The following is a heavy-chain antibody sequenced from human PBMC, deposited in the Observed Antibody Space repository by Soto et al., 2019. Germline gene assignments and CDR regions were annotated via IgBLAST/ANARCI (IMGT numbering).Heavy chain of an antibody. J-gene: IGHJ6*02. D-gene: IGHD6-13*01. CDR1: GFTLNNYW. Sequence: QLVESGGGLVQPGGSLRLSCAASGFTLNNYWMHWVRQAPGMGLVWVSRINGDATSTSYADSVKGRFTISRDNARNTLSLQRNSLRAEDTALYYCARGDIAAETFFYYYGMDLWGQGTTVTVS. CDR2: INGDATST. V-gene: IGHV3-74*01. CDR3: ARGDIAAETFFYYYGMDL.